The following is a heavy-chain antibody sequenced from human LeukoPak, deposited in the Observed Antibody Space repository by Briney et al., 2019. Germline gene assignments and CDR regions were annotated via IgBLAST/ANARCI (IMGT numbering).Heavy chain of an antibody. Sequence: ASVKVSCKASGYTFTSYDINWVRQATGQGLEWMGWINPNSGGTNYAQKFQGRVTMTRDTSISTAYMELRRLRSDDTAVYYCARLGYISGSEYWGQGTLVTVSS. D-gene: IGHD6-19*01. J-gene: IGHJ4*02. CDR2: INPNSGGT. V-gene: IGHV1-2*02. CDR3: ARLGYISGSEY. CDR1: GYTFTSYD.